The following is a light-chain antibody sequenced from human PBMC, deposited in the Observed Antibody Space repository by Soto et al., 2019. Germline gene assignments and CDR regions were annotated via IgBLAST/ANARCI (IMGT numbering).Light chain of an antibody. Sequence: QSVLTQPASVSGSRGQSITISCTGTSSDVGGYNFVSWYQQHPGKAPKLMIYEVSNRPSGVSNRFSGSKSGNTASLTISGLQAEDEADYYCSSYTGSSTEIFGTGTKLTVL. CDR2: EVS. CDR1: SSDVGGYNF. V-gene: IGLV2-14*01. J-gene: IGLJ1*01. CDR3: SSYTGSSTEI.